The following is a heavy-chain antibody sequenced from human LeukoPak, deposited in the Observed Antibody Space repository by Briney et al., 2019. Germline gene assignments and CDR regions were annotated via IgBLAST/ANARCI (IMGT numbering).Heavy chain of an antibody. Sequence: SETLSLNCTVSGGSTSSYYWSWIRQPPGKGLEWIGYLYYSGSTNYNPSLKSRVTISVDTSKNQFSLKLTSVTAADTAVYYCARETPQEVVAATRAGGYHFDFWGQGTLVTVSS. J-gene: IGHJ4*02. D-gene: IGHD2-15*01. CDR1: GGSTSSYY. CDR2: LYYSGST. CDR3: ARETPQEVVAATRAGGYHFDF. V-gene: IGHV4-59*12.